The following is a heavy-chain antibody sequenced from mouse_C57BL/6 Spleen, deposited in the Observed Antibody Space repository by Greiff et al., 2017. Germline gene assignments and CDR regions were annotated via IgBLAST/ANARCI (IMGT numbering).Heavy chain of an antibody. D-gene: IGHD2-2*01. Sequence: VQLQQPGAELVKPGASVKLSCKASGYTFTSYWMHWVKQRPGQGLEWIGMIHPNIGSTNYNEKFKSKATLTVDKSSSTAYMQLSSLTSEDSAVYYCARSVGYDLSWFAYWGQGTLVTVSA. V-gene: IGHV1-64*01. CDR2: IHPNIGST. J-gene: IGHJ3*01. CDR1: GYTFTSYW. CDR3: ARSVGYDLSWFAY.